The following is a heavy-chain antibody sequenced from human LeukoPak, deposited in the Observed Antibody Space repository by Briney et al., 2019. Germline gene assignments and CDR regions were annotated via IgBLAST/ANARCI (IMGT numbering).Heavy chain of an antibody. CDR2: ISSSGSPI. CDR1: GFTFSDYY. CDR3: ARVVNNWFDP. D-gene: IGHD3-22*01. Sequence: PGGSLRLSCAASGFTFSDYYMSWIRQAPGKGLEWVSYISSSGSPISYADSFKRRFTISRDNAKNSLYLQMNSLRAEDTAVYYCARVVNNWFDPCGQGTLVTVSS. V-gene: IGHV3-11*01. J-gene: IGHJ5*02.